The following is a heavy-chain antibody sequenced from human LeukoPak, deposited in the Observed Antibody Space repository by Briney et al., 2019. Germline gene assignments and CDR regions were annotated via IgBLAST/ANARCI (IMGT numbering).Heavy chain of an antibody. CDR2: IHYSGST. J-gene: IGHJ5*02. V-gene: IGHV4-59*08. CDR3: ARQALLGTNWSDP. CDR1: GGSISSYY. D-gene: IGHD2-15*01. Sequence: SETLSLTCTVSGGSISSYYWTWIRQPPGKGLEWIGYIHYSGSTNYNPSLKSRVTISVDTSKNQFSLKLTSVTAADTAVYYCARQALLGTNWSDPWGQGTLVTVSS.